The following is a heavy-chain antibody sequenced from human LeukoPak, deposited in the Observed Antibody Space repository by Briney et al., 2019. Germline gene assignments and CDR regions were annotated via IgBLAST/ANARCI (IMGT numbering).Heavy chain of an antibody. J-gene: IGHJ4*02. CDR2: TSDIGST. CDR1: GHSINNYY. CDR3: ARVYRYAGGDRLFDY. Sequence: PSETLSLACTVSGHSINNYYWTSIRQPPGKGLGWIEYTSDIGSTHYSPSLQSRVTISVEASKNQFSLKLVSVTAADTAVYYCARVYRYAGGDRLFDYWGQGTVVTVSS. V-gene: IGHV4-59*12. D-gene: IGHD1-26*01.